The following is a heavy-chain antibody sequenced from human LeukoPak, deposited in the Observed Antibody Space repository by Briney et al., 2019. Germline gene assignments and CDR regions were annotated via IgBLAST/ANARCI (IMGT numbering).Heavy chain of an antibody. CDR1: GGSFSGYY. Sequence: SETLSLTCAVYGGSFSGYYWSWIRQPPGKGLEWIGEINHSGSTNYNPSLKSRVTISVDTSKNQFSLKLTSVTAADTAVYYCARTTEGGYTFGYFYYYYMDVWGKGTTVTISS. J-gene: IGHJ6*03. D-gene: IGHD5-18*01. V-gene: IGHV4-34*01. CDR3: ARTTEGGYTFGYFYYYYMDV. CDR2: INHSGST.